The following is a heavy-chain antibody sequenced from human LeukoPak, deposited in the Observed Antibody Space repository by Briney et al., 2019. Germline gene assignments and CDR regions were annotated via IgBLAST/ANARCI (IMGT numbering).Heavy chain of an antibody. J-gene: IGHJ6*03. CDR3: ARDRGSDSYYYYYMDV. CDR1: GFTFSSYG. D-gene: IGHD3-10*01. CDR2: ISYDGSNK. Sequence: HPGGSLSLSCAASGFTFSSYGMHWVRQAPGKGLEWVAAISYDGSNKYYADSVKGRFTISRDNSRNTLYVQMNSLRVEDTALYYCARDRGSDSYYYYYMDVWGKGTTVTVSS. V-gene: IGHV3-30*03.